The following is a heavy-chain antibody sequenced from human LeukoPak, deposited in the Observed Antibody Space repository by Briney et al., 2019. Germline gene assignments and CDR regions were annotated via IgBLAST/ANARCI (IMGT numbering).Heavy chain of an antibody. D-gene: IGHD6-19*01. CDR3: ASNVAGFYYFDY. J-gene: IGHJ4*02. CDR2: IYTSGST. CDR1: GGSISSGSYY. V-gene: IGHV4-61*02. Sequence: SETLSLACTVSGGSISSGSYYWSGIRQPAGKGVERIGRIYTSGSTNYNPSLKSRVTISVDTSKNQFSLKLSSVTAADTAVYYCASNVAGFYYFDYWGQGTLVTVSS.